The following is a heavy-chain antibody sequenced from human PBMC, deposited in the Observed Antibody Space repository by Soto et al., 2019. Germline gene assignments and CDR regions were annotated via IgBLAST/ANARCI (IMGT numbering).Heavy chain of an antibody. CDR2: ISSSSSYI. CDR3: ARDPDLGEIFGVDLDY. J-gene: IGHJ4*02. Sequence: GGSLRLSCAASGFTFSSYSMNWVRQAPGKGLEWVSSISSSSSYIYYADSVKGRFTISRDNAKNSLYLQMNSLRAEDTAVYYCARDPDLGEIFGVDLDYWGQGTLVTVSS. V-gene: IGHV3-21*01. CDR1: GFTFSSYS. D-gene: IGHD3-3*01.